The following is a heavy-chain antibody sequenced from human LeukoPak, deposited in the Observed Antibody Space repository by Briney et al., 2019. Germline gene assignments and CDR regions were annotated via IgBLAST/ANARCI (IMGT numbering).Heavy chain of an antibody. CDR2: ISSSTTST. Sequence: GRSLRLSCAASGFTFSIYGMHWVRQAPGKGLEWVAFISSSTTSTYYADSVRGRFTVSRDNAKNSLSLQMSSLRVEDTGVYYCASNMAANYHYFYGIDVWGQGTTVTVSS. V-gene: IGHV3-48*04. CDR1: GFTFSIYG. CDR3: ASNMAANYHYFYGIDV. J-gene: IGHJ6*02. D-gene: IGHD6-6*01.